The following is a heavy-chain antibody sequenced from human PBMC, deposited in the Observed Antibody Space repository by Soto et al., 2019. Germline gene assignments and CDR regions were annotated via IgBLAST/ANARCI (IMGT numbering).Heavy chain of an antibody. CDR3: AKDQVAAAGTHYYYGMDV. CDR1: GFTFDDYA. V-gene: IGHV3-9*01. Sequence: GGSLRLSCAASGFTFDDYAMHWVRQAPGKGLEWVSGISWNSGSIGYADSVKGRFTISRDNAKNSLYLQMNSLRAEDTALYYCAKDQVAAAGTHYYYGMDVWGQVTTVTVSS. CDR2: ISWNSGSI. J-gene: IGHJ6*02. D-gene: IGHD6-13*01.